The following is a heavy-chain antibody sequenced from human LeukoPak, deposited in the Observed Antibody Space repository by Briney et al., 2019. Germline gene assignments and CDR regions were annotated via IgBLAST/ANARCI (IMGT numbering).Heavy chain of an antibody. Sequence: RASVKVSCKASGGTFSSYAISWVRQAPGQGLEWMGGIIPIFGTADYAQKFQGRVTITRDTSISTAYMELSRLRSDDTAVYYCARDRCNSGCPFFDYWGQGTLVTVSS. CDR1: GGTFSSYA. CDR2: IIPIFGTA. V-gene: IGHV1-69*05. CDR3: ARDRCNSGCPFFDY. D-gene: IGHD2/OR15-2a*01. J-gene: IGHJ4*02.